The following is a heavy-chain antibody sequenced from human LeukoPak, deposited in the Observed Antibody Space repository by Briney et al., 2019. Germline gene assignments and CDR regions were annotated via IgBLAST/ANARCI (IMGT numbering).Heavy chain of an antibody. CDR2: ISSSSSYI. CDR1: GFTFSSYS. J-gene: IGHJ4*02. Sequence: GGSLRLSCAASGFTFSSYSMNWVRQAPGKWLEWVSSISSSSSYIYYADSVKGRFTISRDNAKNSLYLQMNSLRAEDTAVYYCARAARGYSYGRPPPFDYWGQGTLVTVSS. D-gene: IGHD5-18*01. CDR3: ARAARGYSYGRPPPFDY. V-gene: IGHV3-21*01.